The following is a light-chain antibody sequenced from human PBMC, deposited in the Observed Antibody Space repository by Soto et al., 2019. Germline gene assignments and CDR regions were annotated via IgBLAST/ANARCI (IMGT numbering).Light chain of an antibody. V-gene: IGLV2-14*01. J-gene: IGLJ1*01. Sequence: QSALTQPASVSGSPGQTITISCTGTSSDIGGYNAVSWYQHHPGKAPKLSIYEVTHRPSGVSDRFSASKSGNTASLTISGLQAEDEADYYCNSFRVSHLYVFGTGTKGTVL. CDR1: SSDIGGYNA. CDR2: EVT. CDR3: NSFRVSHLYV.